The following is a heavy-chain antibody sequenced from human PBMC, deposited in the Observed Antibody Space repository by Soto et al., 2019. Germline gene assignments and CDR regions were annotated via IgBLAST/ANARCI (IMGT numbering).Heavy chain of an antibody. CDR3: ARDPPPPDY. Sequence: ASVKVSCKASGYTFASYAISWMRQAPGQGLERMGWISAYNGNTNYAQKLQGRVTMTTDTSTSTAYMELRSLRSDDRAVYYCARDPPPPDYWGQGTRVTVSS. CDR2: ISAYNGNT. V-gene: IGHV1-18*01. CDR1: GYTFASYA. J-gene: IGHJ4*02.